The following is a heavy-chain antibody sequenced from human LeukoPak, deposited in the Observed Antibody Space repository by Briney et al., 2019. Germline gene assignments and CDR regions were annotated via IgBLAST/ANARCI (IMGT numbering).Heavy chain of an antibody. J-gene: IGHJ6*03. D-gene: IGHD6-6*01. Sequence: ASVKVSCKASGYTFTSYYMHWVRQAPGQGLEWMGIINPSGGSTSYAQKFQGRVTMTRDTSTSTVYMELSSLRSEDTAVHYCARESSSSSWNYYYYMDVWGKGTTVTVSS. V-gene: IGHV1-46*01. CDR3: ARESSSSSWNYYYYMDV. CDR1: GYTFTSYY. CDR2: INPSGGST.